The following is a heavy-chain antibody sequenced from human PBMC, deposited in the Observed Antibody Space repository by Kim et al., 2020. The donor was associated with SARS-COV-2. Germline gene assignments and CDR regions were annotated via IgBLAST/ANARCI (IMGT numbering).Heavy chain of an antibody. CDR2: SSWNSGST. Sequence: GGSLRLSCAASGFTFSDYAMHWVRQAPGKGLEWVSGSSWNSGSTEYADSVKGRFTISRDNAKNSLYLQMNSLGLEDTALYYCVKDSSGYSTTAAFQIWGQGTMIIVSS. CDR3: VKDSSGYSTTAAFQI. J-gene: IGHJ3*02. CDR1: GFTFSDYA. V-gene: IGHV3-9*01. D-gene: IGHD3-22*01.